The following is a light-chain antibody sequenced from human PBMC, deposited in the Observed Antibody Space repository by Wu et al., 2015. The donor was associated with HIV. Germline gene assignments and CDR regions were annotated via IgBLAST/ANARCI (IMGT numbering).Light chain of an antibody. CDR2: GAS. Sequence: EIVLTQSPGTLSLSPGERATLSCRASQSVSSSYLAWYQQKPGQAPRLLIYGASSRATGIPDRFSGSGSGTDFTLTISRLEPEDFAVYYCQQYETFGQGTKVE. CDR1: QSVSSSY. CDR3: QQYET. V-gene: IGKV3-20*01. J-gene: IGKJ1*01.